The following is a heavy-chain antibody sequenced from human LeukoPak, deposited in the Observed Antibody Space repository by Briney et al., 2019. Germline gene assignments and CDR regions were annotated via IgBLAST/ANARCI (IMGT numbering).Heavy chain of an antibody. Sequence: SETLSLTCTVSGGSISSYYWSWIRQPAGKGLEWIGRIYTSGSTNYNPSLKSRVTISVDKSKNQFSLKLSSVTAADTAVYDCARERVGATDHDAFDIWGQGTMVTVSS. CDR2: IYTSGST. D-gene: IGHD1-26*01. CDR1: GGSISSYY. V-gene: IGHV4-4*07. CDR3: ARERVGATDHDAFDI. J-gene: IGHJ3*02.